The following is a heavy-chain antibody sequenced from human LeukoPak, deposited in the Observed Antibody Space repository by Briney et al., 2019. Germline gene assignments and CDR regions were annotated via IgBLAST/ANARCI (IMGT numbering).Heavy chain of an antibody. D-gene: IGHD6-13*01. CDR3: ASVYSSTSWDY. Sequence: GGSLRLSCAASGFTFSSYAMHWVRQAPGKGLEWVAVISYDGSNKYYADSVKGRFTISRDNSKNTLYLQMNSLGAEDTAVYYCASVYSSTSWDYWGQGTLVTVSS. J-gene: IGHJ4*02. V-gene: IGHV3-30-3*01. CDR1: GFTFSSYA. CDR2: ISYDGSNK.